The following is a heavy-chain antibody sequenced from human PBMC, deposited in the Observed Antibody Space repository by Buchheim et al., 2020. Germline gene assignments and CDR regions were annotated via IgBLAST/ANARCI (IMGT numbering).Heavy chain of an antibody. CDR3: AKPRAANPFDY. V-gene: IGHV3-30*18. Sequence: QVQLVESGGGVVQPGRSLRLSCAASGFTFSSYGMHWVRQAPGKGLEWVAVISYDGSNKYYADSVKGRFTISRDNSKNTLYLQMNSLRAEDTAVYYCAKPRAANPFDYWGQGTL. CDR2: ISYDGSNK. D-gene: IGHD2-15*01. CDR1: GFTFSSYG. J-gene: IGHJ4*02.